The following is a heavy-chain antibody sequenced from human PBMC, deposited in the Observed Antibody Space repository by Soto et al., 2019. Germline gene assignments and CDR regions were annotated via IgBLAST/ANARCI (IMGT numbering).Heavy chain of an antibody. CDR2: IYYSGST. D-gene: IGHD3-3*01. Sequence: SETLSLTCTVSGGSISSSSYYWGWIRQPPGKGLEWIGSIYYSGSTYYNPSLKSRVTISVDTSKNQFSLKLSSVTAADTAVYYCESHEGSGIFVSWFGPRGQGTLVVVSS. CDR3: ESHEGSGIFVSWFGP. CDR1: GGSISSSSYY. J-gene: IGHJ5*02. V-gene: IGHV4-39*01.